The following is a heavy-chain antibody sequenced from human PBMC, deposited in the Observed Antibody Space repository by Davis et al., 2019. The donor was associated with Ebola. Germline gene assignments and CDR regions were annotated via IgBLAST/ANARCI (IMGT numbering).Heavy chain of an antibody. CDR1: GFTFSSYW. D-gene: IGHD3-3*01. V-gene: IGHV3-7*03. Sequence: GSLRLSCAASGFTFSSYWMSWVRQAPGKGLEWVANIKQDGSEKYYVDSVKGRFTISRDNAKNSLYLQMNSLRAEDTAVYYCARDGVWDDFWIGFMDVWGQGTTVTVSS. CDR3: ARDGVWDDFWIGFMDV. CDR2: IKQDGSEK. J-gene: IGHJ6*02.